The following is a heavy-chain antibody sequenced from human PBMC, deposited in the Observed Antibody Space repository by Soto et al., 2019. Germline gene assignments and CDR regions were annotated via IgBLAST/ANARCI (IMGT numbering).Heavy chain of an antibody. V-gene: IGHV4-59*01. J-gene: IGHJ4*02. CDR3: ARGTRALITSFFAS. Sequence: LQESGPRLVKPSETLSLNCTVSGDAISNYYWSWIRQTPGRGLEWIGCVHGSGSTDYNPSPKGTVTISLHTSKSQFSLSLRSATAADTATYYCARGTRALITSFFASWGQGIPVTVSS. CDR2: VHGSGST. D-gene: IGHD1-20*01. CDR1: GDAISNYY.